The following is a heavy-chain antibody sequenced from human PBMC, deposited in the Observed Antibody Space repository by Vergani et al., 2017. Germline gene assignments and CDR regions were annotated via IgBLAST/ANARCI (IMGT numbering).Heavy chain of an antibody. V-gene: IGHV5-51*01. CDR2: IYPGDSEV. CDR3: ASGGHGSENGGALQL. Sequence: EKQLVQSGSETKKPGESVKISCQAFGYIFSNFWIGWVRQRPGRGLEWMGIIYPGDSEVKSNPTFRGQVIFSVDTSVHTAYLQWRSLQASDTATYFCASGGHGSENGGALQLWGQGTNITVSS. J-gene: IGHJ3*01. D-gene: IGHD3-10*01. CDR1: GYIFSNFW.